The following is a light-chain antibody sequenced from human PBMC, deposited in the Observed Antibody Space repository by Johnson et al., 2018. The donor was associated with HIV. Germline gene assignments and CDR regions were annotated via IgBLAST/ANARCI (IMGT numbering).Light chain of an antibody. CDR2: DNN. V-gene: IGLV1-51*01. CDR1: SSNIGNNY. J-gene: IGLJ1*01. CDR3: GTWDSSLSASYV. Sequence: QPVLTQPPSVSAAPGQKVTISCSGTSSNIGNNYVSWYQHLPGTAPKVLIYDNNKRPSGIPDRFSGSKSGTSATLGITGLQTWDEADYYCGTWDSSLSASYVFGTGTKVTVL.